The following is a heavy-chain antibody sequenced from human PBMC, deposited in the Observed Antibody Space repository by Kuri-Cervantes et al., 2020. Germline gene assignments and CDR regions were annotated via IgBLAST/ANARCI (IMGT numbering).Heavy chain of an antibody. Sequence: GGSLRLSCKGSGYSFTSYWIGWVRQMPGKGLEWMGIIYPGDSDTRYSPSFQGQVTISADKSISTAYLQWSSLKASDTAMYYCARLSGRGYDNYYYYGMDVRGQGTTVTVSS. CDR1: GYSFTSYW. J-gene: IGHJ6*02. V-gene: IGHV5-51*01. D-gene: IGHD5-12*01. CDR2: IYPGDSDT. CDR3: ARLSGRGYDNYYYYGMDV.